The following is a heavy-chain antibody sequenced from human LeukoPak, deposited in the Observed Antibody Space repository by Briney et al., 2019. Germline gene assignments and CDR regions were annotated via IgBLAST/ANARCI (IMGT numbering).Heavy chain of an antibody. J-gene: IGHJ3*02. CDR1: GYTFTGYF. Sequence: ASMKVSCKASGYTFTGYFIHWVRQAPGQGLEWMGCINPNSGGTNYAQNFQCRVTMTRDTSTSTAYMELSRLRSDDTAVYYCARDLGWGGEEAFDIWGQGTMVTVSS. V-gene: IGHV1-2*02. D-gene: IGHD2-21*01. CDR3: ARDLGWGGEEAFDI. CDR2: INPNSGGT.